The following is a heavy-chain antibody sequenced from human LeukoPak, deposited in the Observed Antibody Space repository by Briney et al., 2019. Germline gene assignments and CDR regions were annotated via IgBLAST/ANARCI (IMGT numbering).Heavy chain of an antibody. Sequence: PGGSLTLSCAASGFTLSPYWMHWVRQPPGKGLVWVSRINSDGSGATYADSVKGRFTFSRDTAKNTLYLQMSSLRAEDTAVYYCARGDYGGNSPDHWGRGTLVTVSS. CDR1: GFTLSPYW. CDR2: INSDGSGA. J-gene: IGHJ4*02. CDR3: ARGDYGGNSPDH. V-gene: IGHV3-74*01. D-gene: IGHD4-23*01.